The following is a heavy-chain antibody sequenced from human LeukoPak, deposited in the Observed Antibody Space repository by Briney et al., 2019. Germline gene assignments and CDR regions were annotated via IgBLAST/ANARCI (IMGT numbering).Heavy chain of an antibody. D-gene: IGHD4-23*01. Sequence: SVKVSCKASGGTFSSHTISWVRQAPEQGLEWMGRIIPLFGIVNYAQKFQDRVTITADKSTSTAYMEVSSLRSEDTAVYYCATDRGYGGPFDYWGQGTLVTVSS. V-gene: IGHV1-69*04. CDR1: GGTFSSHT. CDR3: ATDRGYGGPFDY. J-gene: IGHJ4*02. CDR2: IIPLFGIV.